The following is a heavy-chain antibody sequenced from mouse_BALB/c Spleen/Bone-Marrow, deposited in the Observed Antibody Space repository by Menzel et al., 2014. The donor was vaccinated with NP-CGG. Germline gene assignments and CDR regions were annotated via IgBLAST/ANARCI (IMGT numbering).Heavy chain of an antibody. CDR1: GFTFTDYY. CDR2: IRNKANGYTT. D-gene: IGHD2-1*01. Sequence: EVKLVESGGGLVQPGGSLRLSCATSGFTFTDYYMSWVRQPPGKALEWLGFIRNKANGYTTEYSASVKGRFTIPRDNSQSILYLQMNTLRAEDSATYYCARDYGNYVRFAYWGQGTLVTVSA. V-gene: IGHV7-3*02. CDR3: ARDYGNYVRFAY. J-gene: IGHJ3*01.